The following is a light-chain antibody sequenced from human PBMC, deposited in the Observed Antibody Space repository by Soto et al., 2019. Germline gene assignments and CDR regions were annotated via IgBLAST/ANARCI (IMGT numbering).Light chain of an antibody. Sequence: DVVMAQTPLSLSVAPGQPACISCTSSQSLLHTTGEACLFWYLQKPGQSPQLLIYEVSSRVSGVPDRFSGSGSGTDFTLEISRVEPDDVGIYYCMQSAKLPPTFGQGTRLEIK. CDR1: QSLLHTTGEAC. CDR2: EVS. V-gene: IGKV2-29*03. CDR3: MQSAKLPPT. J-gene: IGKJ5*01.